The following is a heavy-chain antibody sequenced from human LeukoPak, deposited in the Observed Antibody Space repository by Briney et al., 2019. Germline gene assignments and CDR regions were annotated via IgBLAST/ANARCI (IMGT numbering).Heavy chain of an antibody. J-gene: IGHJ4*02. CDR3: ARVMRRGNYLDY. CDR2: ISGSKTYI. V-gene: IGHV3-21*01. D-gene: IGHD2-8*01. Sequence: TGGSLRLSCEASGFTFSNYYMNWVRQAPGKGLEWLSSISGSKTYISHADSVKGRFTIARDNVKNSLYLQMNSLRADDTAMYYCARVMRRGNYLDYWGQGTLVTVSS. CDR1: GFTFSNYY.